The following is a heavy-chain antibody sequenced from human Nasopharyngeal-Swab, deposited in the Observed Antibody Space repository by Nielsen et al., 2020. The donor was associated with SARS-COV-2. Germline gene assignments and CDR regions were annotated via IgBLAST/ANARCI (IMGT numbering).Heavy chain of an antibody. D-gene: IGHD5-18*01. Sequence: SETLSLTCAVYGGSFSGYYWSWIRQLPGKGLEWIGEINHSGSTNYNPSLKSRVTISVDTSKNQFSLKLSSVTAADTAVYYCAREDTAMGEIFDYWGQGTPVTVSS. CDR3: AREDTAMGEIFDY. CDR1: GGSFSGYY. V-gene: IGHV4-34*01. J-gene: IGHJ4*02. CDR2: INHSGST.